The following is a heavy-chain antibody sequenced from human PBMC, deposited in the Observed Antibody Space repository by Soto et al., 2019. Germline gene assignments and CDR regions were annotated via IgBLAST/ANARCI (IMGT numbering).Heavy chain of an antibody. CDR1: GGSFSGYY. CDR3: ARSPGGYGGYDPTRFDH. D-gene: IGHD5-12*01. J-gene: IGHJ4*01. Sequence: PSETLSLTCAVYGGSFSGYYWSWIRQPPGKGLEWIGEINHSGSTNYNPSLKSRVTISVDTSKNQFSLRLSSVTAADTAVYYFARSPGGYGGYDPTRFDHWGHGTLVTVSS. V-gene: IGHV4-34*01. CDR2: INHSGST.